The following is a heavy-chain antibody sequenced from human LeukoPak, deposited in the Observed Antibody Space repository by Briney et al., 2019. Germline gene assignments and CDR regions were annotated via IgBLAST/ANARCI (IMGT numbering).Heavy chain of an antibody. V-gene: IGHV1-46*01. CDR2: INPSGGST. J-gene: IGHJ4*02. D-gene: IGHD3-9*01. CDR1: GYTFTSYY. CDR3: ARDIGYYDILTAYSEIDY. Sequence: GASVKLSCKASGYTFTSYYMHWVRQAPGQRLEWMGIINPSGGSTSYAQKIQGRVTMTRDMSTSTVYMELSSLRSDDTAVYYCARDIGYYDILTAYSEIDYWGQGTLVTVSS.